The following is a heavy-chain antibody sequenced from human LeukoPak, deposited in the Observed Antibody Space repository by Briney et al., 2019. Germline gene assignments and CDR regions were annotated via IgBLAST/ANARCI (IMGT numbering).Heavy chain of an antibody. CDR3: AKDVCTSPRCLLYFDS. CDR2: ISGFNT. Sequence: GGSLRLSCTTSGFAFSNYAMNWVRQAPGKGPEWVSWISGFNTYYADSVKGRFTIFRDNSKNVLYLQMDRLRAEDTAVYSCAKDVCTSPRCLLYFDSWGQGTLVTVSS. D-gene: IGHD2-8*01. V-gene: IGHV3-23*01. CDR1: GFAFSNYA. J-gene: IGHJ4*02.